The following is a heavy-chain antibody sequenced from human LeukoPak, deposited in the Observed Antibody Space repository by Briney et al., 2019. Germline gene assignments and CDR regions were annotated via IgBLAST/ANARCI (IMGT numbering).Heavy chain of an antibody. J-gene: IGHJ4*02. CDR2: INPNSGGT. D-gene: IGHD4-17*01. CDR1: GYTFTGYY. CDR3: ARDDYGDRTFDY. V-gene: IGHV1-2*02. Sequence: ASVKVSCKASGYTFTGYYMHWVRQAPGQGLEGMGWINPNSGGTNYAQKFQGRVTMTRDTSISTAYMELSRLRSDDTAVYYCARDDYGDRTFDYWGQGTLVTVSS.